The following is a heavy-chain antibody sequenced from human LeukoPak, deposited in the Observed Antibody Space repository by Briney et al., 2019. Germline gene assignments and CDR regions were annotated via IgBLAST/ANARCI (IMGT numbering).Heavy chain of an antibody. D-gene: IGHD3-22*01. V-gene: IGHV3-21*01. CDR2: ISSSSSYI. J-gene: IGHJ4*02. CDR3: ARDKGSLYDSSGILDY. Sequence: GGSLRLSCAASGFTFSSYSMNWVCQAPGKGLEWVSSISSSSSYIYYADSVKGRFTISRDNAKNSLYLQMNSLRAEDTAVYYCARDKGSLYDSSGILDYWGQGTLVTVSS. CDR1: GFTFSSYS.